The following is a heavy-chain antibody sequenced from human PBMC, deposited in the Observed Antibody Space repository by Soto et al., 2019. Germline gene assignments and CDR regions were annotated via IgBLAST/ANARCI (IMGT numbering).Heavy chain of an antibody. J-gene: IGHJ5*02. V-gene: IGHV3-48*01. CDR1: GFTFSSYS. CDR2: ISSSSSTI. CDR3: ARVGFGATYNWFDP. D-gene: IGHD1-26*01. Sequence: GGSLRLSCAASGFTFSSYSMNWVRQAPGKGLEWVSYISSSSSTIYYADSVKGRFTISRDNAKNSLYLQMNSLRAEDTAVYYCARVGFGATYNWFDPWGQGTLVTVSS.